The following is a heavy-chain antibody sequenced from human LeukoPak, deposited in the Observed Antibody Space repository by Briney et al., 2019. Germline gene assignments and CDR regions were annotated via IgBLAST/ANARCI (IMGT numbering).Heavy chain of an antibody. CDR3: ARIERSSYSLGFDY. CDR1: GGSISSGGYY. V-gene: IGHV4-31*11. J-gene: IGHJ4*02. D-gene: IGHD6-6*01. CDR2: IYYSGTS. Sequence: PSETLSLTCAVYGGSISSGGYYWSWIRQHPGKGLEWIGHIYYSGTSFYNPSLTSRVTISVDTSKNQFSLKLTSVNDADTAVYYCARIERSSYSLGFDYWGQGTLVTVSS.